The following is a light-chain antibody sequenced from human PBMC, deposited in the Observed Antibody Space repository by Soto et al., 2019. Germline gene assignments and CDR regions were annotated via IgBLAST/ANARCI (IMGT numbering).Light chain of an antibody. J-gene: IGKJ1*01. CDR1: QSISTW. V-gene: IGKV1-5*03. CDR3: QHYNSYPWT. CDR2: KAS. Sequence: DIQMTQSPSTLSASVGDRVIITCRASQSISTWLAWYQQKPGKAPKLLIYKASNLTSGVPSRFSGSGSGTEFTLTISSLQPDDFATYHCQHYNSYPWTFGQGTKVEIK.